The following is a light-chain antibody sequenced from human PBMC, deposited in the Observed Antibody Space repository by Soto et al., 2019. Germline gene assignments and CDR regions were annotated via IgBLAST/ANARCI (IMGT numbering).Light chain of an antibody. V-gene: IGLV2-23*01. CDR2: EGS. Sequence: QSALTQPASVSGSPGQSITISCTGTSSDVGSYNLVSWYQQHPGKAPKLMIYEGSKRPSGVSNRFSGSKSGNTASLTISGLQAEDEADFYCCSYVGSYSGVFGGGTKLTVL. CDR1: SSDVGSYNL. J-gene: IGLJ3*02. CDR3: CSYVGSYSGV.